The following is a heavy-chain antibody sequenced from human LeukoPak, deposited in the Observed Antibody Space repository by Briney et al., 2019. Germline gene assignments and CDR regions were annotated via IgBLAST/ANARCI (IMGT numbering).Heavy chain of an antibody. CDR3: ARGELGYCSSTSCYHHYYYYMDV. D-gene: IGHD2-2*01. CDR1: GYTFTGYY. CDR2: INPNSGGT. Sequence: ASVKVSCKASGYTFTGYYMHWVRQAPGQGLEWMGWINPNSGGTNYAQKFQGRVTMTRDTSISTAYMELSRLRSDDTAVYYCARGELGYCSSTSCYHHYYYYMDVWGKGTTVTVSS. V-gene: IGHV1-2*02. J-gene: IGHJ6*03.